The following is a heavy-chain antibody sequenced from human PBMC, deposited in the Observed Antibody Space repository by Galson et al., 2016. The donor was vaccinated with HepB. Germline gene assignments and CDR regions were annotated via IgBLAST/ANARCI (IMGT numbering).Heavy chain of an antibody. V-gene: IGHV4-31*03. CDR3: AREVRVHESGRTILGVIFKNWFDP. D-gene: IGHD3-3*01. Sequence: TLSLTCIVSGGSVSSGTFYWTWIRQHPGKGLEWIGYIDDTGSTNYNPSLKSRVIISIDTSKNQFSLNLSSVTAADTAVYYCAREVRVHESGRTILGVIFKNWFDPWGQGTLVTVSS. J-gene: IGHJ5*02. CDR1: GGSVSSGTFY. CDR2: IDDTGST.